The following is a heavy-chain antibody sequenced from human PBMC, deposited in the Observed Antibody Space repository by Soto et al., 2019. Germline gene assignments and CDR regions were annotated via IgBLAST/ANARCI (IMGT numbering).Heavy chain of an antibody. V-gene: IGHV2-70*11. CDR3: ARIQPGIAAAGNYYYYYGMDV. Sequence: SGPTLVNPPQTLTLTCTFFGFSLSTSGMCVSWIRQPPGKALEWLARIDWDDDKYYSTSLKTRLTISKDTSKNQVVLTMTNMDPVDTATYYCARIQPGIAAAGNYYYYYGMDVWGQGTTVTVSS. D-gene: IGHD6-13*01. J-gene: IGHJ6*02. CDR2: IDWDDDK. CDR1: GFSLSTSGMC.